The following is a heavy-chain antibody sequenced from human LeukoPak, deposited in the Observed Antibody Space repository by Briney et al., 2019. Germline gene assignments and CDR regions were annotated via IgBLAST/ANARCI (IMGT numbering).Heavy chain of an antibody. J-gene: IGHJ4*02. CDR3: ARDGYCSSTSCYVFAVDY. V-gene: IGHV3-23*01. Sequence: GGSLRLSCAASGFTFSSYAMSWVRQAPGKGLEWVSAISGSGGSTYYADSVKGRFTISRDNSKNTLYLQMNSLRAEDTAVYYCARDGYCSSTSCYVFAVDYWGQGTLVTVSS. CDR1: GFTFSSYA. CDR2: ISGSGGST. D-gene: IGHD2-2*03.